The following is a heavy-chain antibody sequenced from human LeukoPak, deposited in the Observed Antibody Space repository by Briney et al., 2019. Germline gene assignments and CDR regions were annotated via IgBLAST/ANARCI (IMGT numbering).Heavy chain of an antibody. D-gene: IGHD3-22*01. V-gene: IGHV3-23*01. CDR1: GFTVSSNY. Sequence: PGGSLRLSCAASGFTVSSNYMTWVRQAPGKGLEWVSFISGSGGTSYYADSVKGRFTISRDNSKNTLYLQMNSLRAEDTAVYYCAKSLSVTMIVPNWFDPWGQGTLVLVSS. J-gene: IGHJ5*02. CDR2: ISGSGGTS. CDR3: AKSLSVTMIVPNWFDP.